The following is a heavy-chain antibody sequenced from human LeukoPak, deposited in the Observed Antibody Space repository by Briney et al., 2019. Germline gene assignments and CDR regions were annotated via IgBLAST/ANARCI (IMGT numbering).Heavy chain of an antibody. Sequence: SQTLSLTCAISGDSVSSKNGAWNWVRQSPSRGLEWLGRTYYRSKWYSDYAESVQGRMAINPDTSKNEFSLQLRSVTPEDTAVYYCARDVGTSGRYTFDYWGQGTLVTVSS. J-gene: IGHJ4*02. CDR3: ARDVGTSGRYTFDY. CDR2: TYYRSKWYS. D-gene: IGHD6-19*01. CDR1: GDSVSSKNGA. V-gene: IGHV6-1*01.